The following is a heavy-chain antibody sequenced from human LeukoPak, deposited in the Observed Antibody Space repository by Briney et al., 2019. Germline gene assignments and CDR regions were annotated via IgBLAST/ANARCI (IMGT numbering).Heavy chain of an antibody. D-gene: IGHD3-3*01. CDR1: GFTFTSYW. Sequence: GGSLRLSCAASGFTFTSYWMHWVRHAPGKGLVWFSRINSDGSTTNYADSVKGRFTISRDNAKNTLYLQMNSLRGEDTAVYYCAKAWGTPHDFWSQGTLVTVSS. CDR2: INSDGSTT. CDR3: AKAWGTPHDF. J-gene: IGHJ4*02. V-gene: IGHV3-74*01.